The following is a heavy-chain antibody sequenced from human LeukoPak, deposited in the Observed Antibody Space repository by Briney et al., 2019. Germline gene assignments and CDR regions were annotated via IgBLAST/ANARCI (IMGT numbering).Heavy chain of an antibody. CDR1: GGSFSGYY. Sequence: PSETLSLTCAVSGGSFSGYYWTWIRQPPGKGLEWIGEINHSGSANYNPSLKSRVTISVDTSKNQFSLKLSPVTAADTAVYYCARDLHGVDYWGQGTLVTVSS. D-gene: IGHD3-16*01. J-gene: IGHJ4*02. CDR3: ARDLHGVDY. V-gene: IGHV4-34*01. CDR2: INHSGSA.